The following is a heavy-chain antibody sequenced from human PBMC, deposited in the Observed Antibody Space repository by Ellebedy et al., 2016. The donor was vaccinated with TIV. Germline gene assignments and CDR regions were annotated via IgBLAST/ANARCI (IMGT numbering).Heavy chain of an antibody. J-gene: IGHJ4*02. CDR2: LSGSGGNT. V-gene: IGHV3-23*01. CDR3: VRETSV. CDR1: GFIFSDYR. Sequence: GGSLRLSXVASGFIFSDYRMNWVRQAPGKGLEWVSGLSGSGGNTYYADSVRGRFTISRDNSKNTLYLQMNSLRGEDTAIYYCVRETSVWGQGTLVTVSS.